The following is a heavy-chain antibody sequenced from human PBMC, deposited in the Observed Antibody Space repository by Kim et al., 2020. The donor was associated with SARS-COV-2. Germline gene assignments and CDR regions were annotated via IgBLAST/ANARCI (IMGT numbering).Heavy chain of an antibody. D-gene: IGHD6-6*01. J-gene: IGHJ5*02. V-gene: IGHV3-30*07. CDR3: ARDGSIGAARREWFDP. Sequence: SVKGRFTISRDNSKTTLYLQMNSLRAEDTAVYYCARDGSIGAARREWFDPWGQGTLVTVSS.